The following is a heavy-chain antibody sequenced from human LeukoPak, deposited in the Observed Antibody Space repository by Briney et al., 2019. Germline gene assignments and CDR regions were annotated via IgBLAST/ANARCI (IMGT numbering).Heavy chain of an antibody. D-gene: IGHD1-26*01. CDR2: IYTSGST. CDR1: GGSISSYY. V-gene: IGHV4-4*09. CDR3: ARGGSGLILDY. Sequence: SETLSLTCTVSGGSISSYYWSWIRQPPGKGLEWIGYIYTSGSTNYNPSLKSRVTISVDTSKNQFSLKLSSVTAADTAVYYCARGGSGLILDYWGQGTLVTVSS. J-gene: IGHJ4*02.